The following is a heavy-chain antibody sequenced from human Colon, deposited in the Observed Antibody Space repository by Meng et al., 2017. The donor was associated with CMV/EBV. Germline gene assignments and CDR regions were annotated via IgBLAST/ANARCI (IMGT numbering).Heavy chain of an antibody. V-gene: IGHV1-18*01. CDR3: ARFVSRSNSRSGSYYRVYFFDF. Sequence: ASVKVSCKASEYALRNFGISWVRQAPGQGLEWMGWITVYNGKTKYAQKFQGRVTMTADISTNTAYLELGSLRSDDTAVYFCARFVSRSNSRSGSYYRVYFFDFWGQGTMVTVSS. CDR1: EYALRNFG. D-gene: IGHD3-10*01. J-gene: IGHJ4*02. CDR2: ITVYNGKT.